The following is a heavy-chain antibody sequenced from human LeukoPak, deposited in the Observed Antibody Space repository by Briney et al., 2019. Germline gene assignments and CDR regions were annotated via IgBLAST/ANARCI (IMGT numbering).Heavy chain of an antibody. V-gene: IGHV1-8*01. Sequence: ASVKVSCKASGYTFISYDINWVRQATGQGLEWMGWMNPNGGNTGYAQKFQGRVTMTRNTSISTAYMELSSLRSEDTAVYYCARGGIGALWLAYYYYGMDVWGQGTTVTVSS. CDR2: MNPNGGNT. D-gene: IGHD3-9*01. J-gene: IGHJ6*02. CDR3: ARGGIGALWLAYYYYGMDV. CDR1: GYTFISYD.